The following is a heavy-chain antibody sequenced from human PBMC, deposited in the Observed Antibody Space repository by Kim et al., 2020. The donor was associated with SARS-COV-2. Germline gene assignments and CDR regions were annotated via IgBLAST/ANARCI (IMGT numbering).Heavy chain of an antibody. CDR1: GFTFSSYS. D-gene: IGHD2-2*01. J-gene: IGHJ5*02. CDR3: ATIPSSTSSFYWFDP. CDR2: ISSSSSYI. V-gene: IGHV3-21*01. Sequence: GGSLRLSCAASGFTFSSYSMNWVRQAPGKGLEWVSSISSSSSYIYYADSVKGRFTISRDNAKNSLYLQMNSLRAEDTAVYYCATIPSSTSSFYWFDPWGQGTLVTVSS.